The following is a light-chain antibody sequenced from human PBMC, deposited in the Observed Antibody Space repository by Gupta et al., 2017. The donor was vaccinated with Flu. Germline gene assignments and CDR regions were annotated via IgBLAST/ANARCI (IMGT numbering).Light chain of an antibody. J-gene: IGKJ2*03. V-gene: IGKV2-28*01. Sequence: DLVMTQSPLSLPVTLGEPASSSCRSSQSLLHSNGCNYLDWYLQKPGQSPQLLIYLGSNRASGVPDRFSGSGSGTDFTLKISRVEAEDFGVYYCMQALQTPYSFGQGTKLEIK. CDR2: LGS. CDR1: QSLLHSNGCNY. CDR3: MQALQTPYS.